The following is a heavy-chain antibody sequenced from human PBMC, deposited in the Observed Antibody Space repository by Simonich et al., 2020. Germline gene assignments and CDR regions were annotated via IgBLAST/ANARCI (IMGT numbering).Heavy chain of an antibody. CDR2: ISYDGSNK. CDR1: GFTFSSYA. V-gene: IGHV3-30*07. Sequence: QVQLVESGGGVVQPGRSLRLSCAASGFTFSSYAMHWVRQAPGKGLEGVAVISYDGSNKYYADSVKGRFTISRDNSKNTLYLQMNSLRAEDTAVYYCAREDLTGDAFDIWGQGTMVTVSS. CDR3: AREDLTGDAFDI. D-gene: IGHD7-27*01. J-gene: IGHJ3*02.